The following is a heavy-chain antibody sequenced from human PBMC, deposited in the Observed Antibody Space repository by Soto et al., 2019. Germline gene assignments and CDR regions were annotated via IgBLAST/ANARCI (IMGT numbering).Heavy chain of an antibody. CDR2: ISGRSDTT. J-gene: IGHJ6*02. CDR1: GFSFSSYA. Sequence: EVQLLESGGGLVQPGGSLRLSCAASGFSFSSYAMSWVRQAPGKGLEWVSSISGRSDTTYYADSVKGRFTISTDNSKSTLYLQMDSLRAEDTALYYCARASYCSSTTCLEDVWGQGTTVSVSS. D-gene: IGHD2-2*01. CDR3: ARASYCSSTTCLEDV. V-gene: IGHV3-23*01.